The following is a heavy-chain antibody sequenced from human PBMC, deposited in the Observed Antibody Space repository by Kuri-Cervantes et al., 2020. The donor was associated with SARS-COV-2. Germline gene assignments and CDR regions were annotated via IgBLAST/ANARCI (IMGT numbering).Heavy chain of an antibody. J-gene: IGHJ4*02. Sequence: GSLRLSCTVSGGSINSYYWSWIRQPPGKGLEWIGYIYYSGSTNYNPSLKSRVTISVDTSKNQFSLKLSSVTAADAAVYYCARGSWNYPFDYWGQGTLVTVSS. V-gene: IGHV4-59*01. CDR2: IYYSGST. CDR1: GGSINSYY. D-gene: IGHD1-7*01. CDR3: ARGSWNYPFDY.